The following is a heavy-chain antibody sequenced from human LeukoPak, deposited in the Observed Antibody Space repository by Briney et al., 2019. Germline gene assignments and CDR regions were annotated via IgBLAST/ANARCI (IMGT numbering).Heavy chain of an antibody. CDR1: GYSISSGYY. CDR3: AREGVEWLVPGYYYYYMDV. CDR2: IYHSGST. D-gene: IGHD6-19*01. V-gene: IGHV4-38-2*02. J-gene: IGHJ6*03. Sequence: PSETLSLTCTVSGYSISSGYYWGWIRQPPGKGLEWIGSIYHSGSTNYNPSLKSRVTISVDTSKNQFSLKLSSVTAADTAVHYCAREGVEWLVPGYYYYYMDVWGKGTTVTISS.